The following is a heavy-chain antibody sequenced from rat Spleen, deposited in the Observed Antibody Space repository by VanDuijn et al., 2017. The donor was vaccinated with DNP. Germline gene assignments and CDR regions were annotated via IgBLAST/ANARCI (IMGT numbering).Heavy chain of an antibody. CDR3: TTLNYYASLSGYFDF. CDR2: IINDGRRT. D-gene: IGHD1-12*01. V-gene: IGHV5S10*01. J-gene: IGHJ2*01. CDR1: GFTFSDYN. Sequence: EVQLVESGGGLVQPGRSLRLSCAASGFTFSDYNMAWVRQAPKQGLEWVATIINDGRRTYYRDSVKGRFTISRDNGKSTLYLQMDSLRSEDTATYYCTTLNYYASLSGYFDFWGQGVMVTVSS.